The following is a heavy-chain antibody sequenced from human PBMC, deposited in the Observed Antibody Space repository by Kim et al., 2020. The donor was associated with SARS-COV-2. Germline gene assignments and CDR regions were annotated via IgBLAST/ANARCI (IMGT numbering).Heavy chain of an antibody. CDR3: ARERRFIAAAGGGWFDP. CDR1: GGSISSYY. CDR2: IYYSGST. V-gene: IGHV4-59*01. D-gene: IGHD6-13*01. Sequence: SETLSLTCTVSGGSISSYYWSWIRQPPGKGLEWIGYIYYSGSTNYNPSLKSRVTISVDTSKNQFSLKLSSVTAADTAVYYCARERRFIAAAGGGWFDPWGQGTLVTVSS. J-gene: IGHJ5*02.